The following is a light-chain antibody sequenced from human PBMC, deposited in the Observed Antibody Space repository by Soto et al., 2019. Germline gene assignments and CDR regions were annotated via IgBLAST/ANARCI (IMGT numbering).Light chain of an antibody. V-gene: IGKV3-20*01. CDR3: QQYGSSPPT. J-gene: IGKJ1*01. CDR1: QSVSSSY. CDR2: DAS. Sequence: EIVLTQSPGTLSLSPGERASLSCRASQSVSSSYLAWYQQIPGQAPRLLINDASRRATGIPDRFSGSGSGTDFTLPISRLEPEDFAVYYCQQYGSSPPTFGQGTKVDIK.